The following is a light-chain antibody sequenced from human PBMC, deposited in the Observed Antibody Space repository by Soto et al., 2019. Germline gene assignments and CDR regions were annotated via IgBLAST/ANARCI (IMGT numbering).Light chain of an antibody. CDR1: SGHSSYA. CDR3: QTWGTGV. CDR2: LNSDGSH. J-gene: IGLJ1*01. Sequence: QLVLTQSPSASASLGASVKLTCTLSSGHSSYAIAWHQQQPEKDPRYLMKLNSDGSHSKGDGIPDRFSGSSSGAERYLTISSLQSEDEADYYCQTWGTGVFGTGTKLTVL. V-gene: IGLV4-69*02.